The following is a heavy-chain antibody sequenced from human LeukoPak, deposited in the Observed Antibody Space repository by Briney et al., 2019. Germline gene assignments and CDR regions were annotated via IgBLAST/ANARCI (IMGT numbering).Heavy chain of an antibody. CDR1: GFTFDDYG. J-gene: IGHJ5*02. D-gene: IGHD4/OR15-4a*01. Sequence: PGGSLRLSCAASGFTFDDYGMHWVRQDPGRGLERVSGITYNSAYVEYAGSVKGRFTISRDNAKNSLYLQMNSLRAEDTAVYYCAGSQRGLFEWFDPWGQGTLVTVSS. V-gene: IGHV3-9*01. CDR3: AGSQRGLFEWFDP. CDR2: ITYNSAYV.